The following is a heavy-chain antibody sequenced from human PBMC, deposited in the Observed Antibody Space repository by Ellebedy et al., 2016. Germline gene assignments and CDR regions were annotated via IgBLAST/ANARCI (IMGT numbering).Heavy chain of an antibody. D-gene: IGHD3-16*01. CDR3: ATRHFGTYNI. J-gene: IGHJ3*02. Sequence: GGSLRLSXAASGFSATNNYMTWVRQAPGKGLEWVSVIYSGGSSYYADSVKGRFSISRDGSRNTLYLQMKSLRPEDTAMYYCATRHFGTYNIWGRGTVVTVSS. CDR1: GFSATNNY. V-gene: IGHV3-53*01. CDR2: IYSGGSS.